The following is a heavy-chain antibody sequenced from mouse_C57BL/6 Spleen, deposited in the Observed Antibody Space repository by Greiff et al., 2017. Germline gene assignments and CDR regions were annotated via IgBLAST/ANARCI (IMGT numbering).Heavy chain of an antibody. V-gene: IGHV5-17*01. Sequence: EVKVVESGGGLVKPGGSLKLSCAASGFTFSDYGMHWVRQAPEKGLEWVAYISSGSSTIYYADTLKGRFTISRDNAKTTLFMQMTSLTSEDTAMYYCARPTRFIYDGYFDWFAYWGQGTTVTVSA. CDR3: ARPTRFIYDGYFDWFAY. CDR2: ISSGSSTI. D-gene: IGHD2-3*01. J-gene: IGHJ3*01. CDR1: GFTFSDYG.